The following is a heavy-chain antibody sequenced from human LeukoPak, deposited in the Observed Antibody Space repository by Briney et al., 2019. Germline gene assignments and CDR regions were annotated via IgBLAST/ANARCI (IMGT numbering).Heavy chain of an antibody. CDR2: MSSDGINK. CDR1: GFTFKSYR. Sequence: GGSLRLSCEASGFTFKSYRFHWVRQAPGKGLEWVAVMSSDGINKYYADSVKGRFTISRDDSKNTLYLQMNSLRVEDTAVYYCAREFGVGWQDHWGQGTPVSVSS. D-gene: IGHD3-3*01. J-gene: IGHJ4*02. CDR3: AREFGVGWQDH. V-gene: IGHV3-30*03.